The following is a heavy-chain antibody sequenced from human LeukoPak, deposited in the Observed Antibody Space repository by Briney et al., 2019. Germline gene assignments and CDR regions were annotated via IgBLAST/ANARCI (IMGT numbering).Heavy chain of an antibody. CDR3: TTDVYYYDSSGYYSYYFDY. V-gene: IGHV3-15*01. D-gene: IGHD3-22*01. CDR2: IKSKTDGGTT. Sequence: GGSLRLSCAASGFTFSNAWISWVRQVPGKGLVWIGRIKSKTDGGTTDYAAPVKGRFTISRDDSKNTLYLQMNSLKTEDTAVYYCTTDVYYYDSSGYYSYYFDYWGQGTLVTVSS. CDR1: GFTFSNAW. J-gene: IGHJ4*02.